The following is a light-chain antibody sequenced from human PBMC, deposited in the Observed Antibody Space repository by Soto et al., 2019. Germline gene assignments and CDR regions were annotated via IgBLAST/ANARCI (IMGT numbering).Light chain of an antibody. V-gene: IGKV3D-15*01. Sequence: ETVMTQSPATLSVSPGERATLSCWASQSVSSKLAWYQQKPGQAPRLLIYGASTRATGIPARFSSSGSGTEFTLSISSLQSEDSAVYYCQQYNNWPPITFGQGTRLEIK. J-gene: IGKJ5*01. CDR3: QQYNNWPPIT. CDR2: GAS. CDR1: QSVSSK.